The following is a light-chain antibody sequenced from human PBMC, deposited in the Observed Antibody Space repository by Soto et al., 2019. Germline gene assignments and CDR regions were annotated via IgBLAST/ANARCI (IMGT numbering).Light chain of an antibody. V-gene: IGKV3-15*01. CDR3: QEYSKWPLFT. J-gene: IGKJ3*01. CDR1: QSVGRN. Sequence: EIVVTQSPGILSVSPGDRATLSCRASQSVGRNLAWYQQKPGQAPTLLIYAASTWATGLPARFSGSGSGTDFILTISSLQSEDFAVYYCQEYSKWPLFTFGPGTRVDIK. CDR2: AAS.